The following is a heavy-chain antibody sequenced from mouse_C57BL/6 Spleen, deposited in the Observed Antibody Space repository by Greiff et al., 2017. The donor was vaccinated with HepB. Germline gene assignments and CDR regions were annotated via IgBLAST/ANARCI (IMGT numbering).Heavy chain of an antibody. CDR1: GYSITSGYY. Sequence: EVKLVESGPGLVKPSQSLSLTCSVTGYSITSGYYWNWIRQFPGNKLEWMGYISYDGSNNYNPSLKNRISITRDTSKNQFFLKLNSVTTEDTATYYCARGIYDYDDAMDYWGQGTSVTVSS. D-gene: IGHD2-4*01. V-gene: IGHV3-6*01. J-gene: IGHJ4*01. CDR2: ISYDGSN. CDR3: ARGIYDYDDAMDY.